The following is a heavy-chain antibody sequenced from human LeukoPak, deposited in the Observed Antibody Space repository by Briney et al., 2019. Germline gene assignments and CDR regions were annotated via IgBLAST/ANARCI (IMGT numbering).Heavy chain of an antibody. J-gene: IGHJ6*02. Sequence: SETLSLTCTVSGGSISSYYWSWIRQSPGKGLEWIGTVYYSGSTYYNPSLESRVTISVDTSKNQFSLRLSSVTAADTATYYCARHVSCSGTHCFFYYYYGMDVWGQGTTVTVSS. CDR2: VYYSGST. CDR3: ARHVSCSGTHCFFYYYYGMDV. CDR1: GGSISSYY. D-gene: IGHD2-2*01. V-gene: IGHV4-59*04.